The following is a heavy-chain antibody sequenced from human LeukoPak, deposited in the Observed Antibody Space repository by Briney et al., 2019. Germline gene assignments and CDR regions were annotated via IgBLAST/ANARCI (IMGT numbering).Heavy chain of an antibody. CDR1: GYTFTGYY. CDR3: ARGDRLTGYYYYYYMDV. V-gene: IGHV1-2*02. D-gene: IGHD3-9*01. CDR2: INPNSGGT. J-gene: IGHJ6*03. Sequence: ASVKVPCKASGYTFTGYYMHWVRQAPGQGLEWMGWINPNSGGTNYAQKFQGRVTMTRDTSISTAYMELSRLRSDDTAVYYCARGDRLTGYYYYYYMDVWGKGTTVTVSS.